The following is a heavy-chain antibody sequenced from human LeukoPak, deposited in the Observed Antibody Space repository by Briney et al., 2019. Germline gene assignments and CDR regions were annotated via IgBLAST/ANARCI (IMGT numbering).Heavy chain of an antibody. V-gene: IGHV3-21*06. D-gene: IGHD2-15*01. Sequence: GGSLRLSCAASGFTFSTYSMNWVRQAPGKGLEWVSSISSNSRYIYYADSMRGRFTISRDNAKNSLYLQMNSLKPEDTAVYYCARGVLLTFDPWGQGTLVTVSS. CDR1: GFTFSTYS. J-gene: IGHJ5*02. CDR2: ISSNSRYI. CDR3: ARGVLLTFDP.